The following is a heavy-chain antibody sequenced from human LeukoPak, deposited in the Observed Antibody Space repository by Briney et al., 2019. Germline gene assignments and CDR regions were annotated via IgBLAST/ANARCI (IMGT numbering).Heavy chain of an antibody. Sequence: PGGSLRLSCAASGFTVSSNYMSWVRQAPGKGLEWVSVIYSGGSTYYADSVKGRFTISRDNAKNSLYLQMNSLRAEDTAVYYCARASDDLAFDYWGQGTLVTVSS. CDR3: ARASDDLAFDY. J-gene: IGHJ4*02. D-gene: IGHD3-16*01. CDR1: GFTVSSNY. V-gene: IGHV3-53*01. CDR2: IYSGGST.